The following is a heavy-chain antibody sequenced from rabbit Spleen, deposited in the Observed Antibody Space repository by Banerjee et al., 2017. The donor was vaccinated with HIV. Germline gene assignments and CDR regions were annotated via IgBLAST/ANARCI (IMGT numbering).Heavy chain of an antibody. CDR1: GFSFSSNDY. V-gene: IGHV1S45*01. CDR3: ARDTSSSFSSYGMDL. D-gene: IGHD1-1*01. CDR2: INAVTGKA. J-gene: IGHJ6*01. Sequence: QEQLVEYGGDLVQPEGSLTLTCKASGFSFSSNDYMCWVRQAPGKGLEWIACINAVTGKAVYASWAKGRFTFSKTSSTTVTLQMTRLTAADTATYFCARDTSSSFSSYGMDLWGPGTLVTVS.